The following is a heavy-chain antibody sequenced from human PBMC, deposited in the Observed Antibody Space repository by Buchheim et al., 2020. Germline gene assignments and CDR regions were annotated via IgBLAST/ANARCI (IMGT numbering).Heavy chain of an antibody. Sequence: EVQLVESGGGLVQPGESLKLSCVGSGFAFSAAATHWVRQASGKGLEWVGHIRGKGNNYATAYSASVKGRFTISRDDSENTAYLQMNSLKIEDTAVYYCTGSSSGYWGRGTL. CDR2: IRGKGNNYAT. CDR1: GFAFSAAA. D-gene: IGHD6-6*01. V-gene: IGHV3-73*02. CDR3: TGSSSGY. J-gene: IGHJ4*02.